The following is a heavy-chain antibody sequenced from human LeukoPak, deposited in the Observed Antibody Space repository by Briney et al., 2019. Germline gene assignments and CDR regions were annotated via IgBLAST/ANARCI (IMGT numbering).Heavy chain of an antibody. D-gene: IGHD2-2*01. CDR2: IYHSGST. Sequence: SETLSLTCTVSGGSISSYYWSWIRQPPGKGLEWIGYIYHSGSTNYNPSLKSRVTISVDTSKNQFSLKLSSVTAADTAVYYCARMPSDIVVVPAANYYYYMDVWGKGTTVTVSS. V-gene: IGHV4-59*01. CDR3: ARMPSDIVVVPAANYYYYMDV. J-gene: IGHJ6*03. CDR1: GGSISSYY.